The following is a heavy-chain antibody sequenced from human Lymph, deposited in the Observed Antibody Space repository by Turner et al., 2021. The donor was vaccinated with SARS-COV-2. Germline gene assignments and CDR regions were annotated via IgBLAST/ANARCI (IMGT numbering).Heavy chain of an antibody. J-gene: IGHJ4*02. Sequence: EVPLLESGGGLVQPGGSLRPSCAVSGFTFSSYAMRWVRQAPGKGLEWVSTISGSGGSTYYADSVKGRFTISRDNSKNTLYLQMNSLRAEDTAVYYCAKNEMAMIVVVITLFDYWGQGTLVTVSS. V-gene: IGHV3-23*01. CDR3: AKNEMAMIVVVITLFDY. D-gene: IGHD3-22*01. CDR1: GFTFSSYA. CDR2: ISGSGGST.